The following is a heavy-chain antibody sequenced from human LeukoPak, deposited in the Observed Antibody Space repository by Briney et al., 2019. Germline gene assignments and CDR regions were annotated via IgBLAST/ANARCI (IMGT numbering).Heavy chain of an antibody. CDR3: ARGVGAVAGWLD. D-gene: IGHD6-19*01. Sequence: SQTLSLTCAISVDSVSSNSAAWNWIRQSPSRVLEWLGRTYYRSKRYNDYAVSVKSRITINPDTSKNPFSLQLNSVTPENTAVYYCARGVGAVAGWLDWGQGTLVTVSS. CDR2: TYYRSKRYN. J-gene: IGHJ4*02. V-gene: IGHV6-1*01. CDR1: VDSVSSNSAA.